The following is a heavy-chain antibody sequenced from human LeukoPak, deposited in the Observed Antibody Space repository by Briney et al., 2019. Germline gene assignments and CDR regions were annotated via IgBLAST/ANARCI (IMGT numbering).Heavy chain of an antibody. D-gene: IGHD5-18*01. CDR1: GGSISSYF. CDR3: ASKDTAMAPFDY. Sequence: SETLSLTCTVSGGSISSYFWTWIRQPAGKGLEWIGRIYTSGSTNYNPSLKSRVTMSVDTSKNPFSLQLSSVTAADTAVYYCASKDTAMAPFDYWGQGTLVTVSS. V-gene: IGHV4-4*07. CDR2: IYTSGST. J-gene: IGHJ4*02.